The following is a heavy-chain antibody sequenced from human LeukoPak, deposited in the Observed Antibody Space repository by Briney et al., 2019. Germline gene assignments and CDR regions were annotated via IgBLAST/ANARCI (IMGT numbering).Heavy chain of an antibody. D-gene: IGHD4-17*01. CDR1: GFTFSNYA. J-gene: IGHJ4*02. V-gene: IGHV3-30*18. CDR2: ISYDGSNK. Sequence: GGSLRLSCAASGFTFSNYAMSWVRQAPGKGLEWVAVISYDGSNKYYADSVKGRFTISRDNSKNTLYLQMNSLRAEDTAVYYCAKDRYGDYDYWGQGTLVTVSS. CDR3: AKDRYGDYDY.